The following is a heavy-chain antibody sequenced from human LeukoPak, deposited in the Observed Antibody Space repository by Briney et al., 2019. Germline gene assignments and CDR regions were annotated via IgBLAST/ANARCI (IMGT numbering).Heavy chain of an antibody. D-gene: IGHD1-26*01. V-gene: IGHV3-30*18. J-gene: IGHJ4*02. CDR3: AKDPVGP. Sequence: GGSLRLPCAASGFTFSSYGMHWVRQAPGKGLEWVAVISYDGSNKYYADSVKGRFTISRDNSKNTLYLQMNSLRAEDTAVYYCAKDPVGPWGQGTLVTVSS. CDR1: GFTFSSYG. CDR2: ISYDGSNK.